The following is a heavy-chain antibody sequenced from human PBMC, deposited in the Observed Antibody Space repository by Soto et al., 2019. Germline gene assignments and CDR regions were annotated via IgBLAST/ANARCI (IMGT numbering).Heavy chain of an antibody. CDR1: GFTFSSHS. Sequence: PGGSLRLSCAASGFTFSSHSMNWVRQAPGKGLEWVSSISSSSSYIYYADSVKGRFTISRDNAKNSLYLQMNSLRAEDTAVYYCARGPGAAARRAYFDYWGQGTLVTVSS. CDR3: ARGPGAAARRAYFDY. V-gene: IGHV3-21*01. D-gene: IGHD6-6*01. CDR2: ISSSSSYI. J-gene: IGHJ4*02.